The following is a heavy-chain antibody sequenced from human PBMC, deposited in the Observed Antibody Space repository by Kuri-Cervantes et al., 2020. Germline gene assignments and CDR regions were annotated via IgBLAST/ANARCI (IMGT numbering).Heavy chain of an antibody. J-gene: IGHJ3*02. CDR1: GYSFTSYW. CDR2: IYPGDSNT. D-gene: IGHD5-18*01. V-gene: IGHV5-51*01. CDR3: ARRRGYRYGLEGDDAFDI. Sequence: GGSLRLSCKGSGYSFTSYWIGWVRQMPGKGLEWMGIIYPGDSNTRYSPSFQGQVTISADKSISTAYLQWSSLKASDTAMYYCARRRGYRYGLEGDDAFDIWGQGTMVTVSS.